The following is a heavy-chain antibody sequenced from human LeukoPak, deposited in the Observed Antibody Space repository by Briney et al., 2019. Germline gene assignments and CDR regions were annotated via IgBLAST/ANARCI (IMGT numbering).Heavy chain of an antibody. CDR1: GGSISSYY. D-gene: IGHD3-10*01. CDR3: AREKGPKLLWFGKPSYWFDP. J-gene: IGHJ5*02. CDR2: IYTSGST. V-gene: IGHV4-4*07. Sequence: SETLSLTCTVSGGSISSYYWSWIRQPAGKGLEWIGRIYTSGSTNYNPSLKSRVTMSVDTSKNQFSLKLSSVTAADTAVYYCAREKGPKLLWFGKPSYWFDPWGQGTLVTVSS.